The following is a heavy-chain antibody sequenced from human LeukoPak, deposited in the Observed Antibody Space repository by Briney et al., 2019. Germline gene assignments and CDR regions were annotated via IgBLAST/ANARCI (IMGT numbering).Heavy chain of an antibody. CDR1: GFTFSDSW. V-gene: IGHV3-7*01. Sequence: RGSLRLSCAASGFTFSDSWMSWVRQAPGKGLEWVANMNQDGSEKDYVDSVKGRFTISRDNARNSLYLQMGSLRAEDTAVYYCATYTHWVAGDVWGQGTTVTVSS. D-gene: IGHD3-16*01. CDR2: MNQDGSEK. CDR3: ATYTHWVAGDV. J-gene: IGHJ6*02.